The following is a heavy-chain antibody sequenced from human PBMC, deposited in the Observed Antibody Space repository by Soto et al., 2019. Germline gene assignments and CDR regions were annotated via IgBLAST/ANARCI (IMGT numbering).Heavy chain of an antibody. CDR1: GYTFTKFG. D-gene: IGHD2-15*01. V-gene: IGHV1-18*01. CDR3: ARGATPIDY. CDR2: IGAYKGNQ. J-gene: IGHJ4*01. Sequence: ASVKGSWKASGYTFTKFGISWVRQAPGQGLEGMGWIGAYKGNQNYAQQFQGRVTLSTDTPTSTAYMELRSLRSGESAVYYCARGATPIDYWG.